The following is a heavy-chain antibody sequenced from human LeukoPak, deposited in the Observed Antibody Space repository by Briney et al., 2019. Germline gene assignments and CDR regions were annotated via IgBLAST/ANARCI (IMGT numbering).Heavy chain of an antibody. D-gene: IGHD3-9*01. CDR3: ANDRAYYDILTGAINDY. CDR2: IIPIFGTA. CDR1: GGTFSSYT. Sequence: ASVKVSCKASGGTFSSYTFSWVRQAPGQGLEWMGGIIPIFGTANYAQKFQGRVTITADESTSTAYMELSSLRSEDTAVYYCANDRAYYDILTGAINDYWGQGTLVTVSS. V-gene: IGHV1-69*13. J-gene: IGHJ4*02.